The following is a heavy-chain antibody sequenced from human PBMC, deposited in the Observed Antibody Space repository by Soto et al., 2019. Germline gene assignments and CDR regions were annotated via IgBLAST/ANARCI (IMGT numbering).Heavy chain of an antibody. J-gene: IGHJ3*02. CDR2: ISGSGGST. Sequence: GGSLRLSCAASGFTFSSYAMSWVRQAPGKGLEWVSAISGSGGSTYYADSVKGRFTISRDNSKTTLYLQMNSLRAEDTAVYYCAKDLDYDILTGYARNDAFDIWGQGTMVTVSS. CDR1: GFTFSSYA. D-gene: IGHD3-9*01. CDR3: AKDLDYDILTGYARNDAFDI. V-gene: IGHV3-23*01.